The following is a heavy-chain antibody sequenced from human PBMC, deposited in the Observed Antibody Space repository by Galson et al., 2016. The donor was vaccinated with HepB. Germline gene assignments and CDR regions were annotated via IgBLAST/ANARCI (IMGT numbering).Heavy chain of an antibody. D-gene: IGHD1-26*01. CDR3: ARDQWASGMDV. Sequence: LRLSCAVSGFTFSTYAMHWVRQSPGKGLEWVAVISHDGSNKFYADSVKGRFTISRDSSKNTLFLQINSLRAEDTAIFYCARDQWASGMDVWGQGTTVTVS. J-gene: IGHJ6*02. V-gene: IGHV3-30-3*01. CDR2: ISHDGSNK. CDR1: GFTFSTYA.